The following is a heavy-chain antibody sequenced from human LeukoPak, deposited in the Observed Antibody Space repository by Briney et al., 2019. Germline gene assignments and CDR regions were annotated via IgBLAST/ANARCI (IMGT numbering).Heavy chain of an antibody. D-gene: IGHD3-10*01. CDR2: IVVGSGNT. V-gene: IGHV1-58*02. CDR1: GFTFTSSA. CDR3: AADIHYYGSGSYPPDYFDY. Sequence: SVKVSCKASGFTFTSSAMQWVRQARGQRLEWIGWIVVGSGNTNCAQKFQERVTITRDMSTSTAYMELSSLRSEDTAVYYCAADIHYYGSGSYPPDYFDYWGQGTLVTVSS. J-gene: IGHJ4*02.